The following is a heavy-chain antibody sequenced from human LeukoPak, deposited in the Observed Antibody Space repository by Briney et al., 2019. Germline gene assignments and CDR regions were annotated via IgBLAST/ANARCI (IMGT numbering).Heavy chain of an antibody. D-gene: IGHD2-2*01. Sequence: GGSLRLSCAASGFTFSSYAMSWVRQAPGKGLEWVSYISSSGSTIYYADSVKGRFTISRDNAKNSLYLQMDSLSAEDTAVYYCARDEVQYPYWGQGTLVTVSS. J-gene: IGHJ4*02. CDR2: ISSSGSTI. CDR3: ARDEVQYPY. CDR1: GFTFSSYA. V-gene: IGHV3-48*04.